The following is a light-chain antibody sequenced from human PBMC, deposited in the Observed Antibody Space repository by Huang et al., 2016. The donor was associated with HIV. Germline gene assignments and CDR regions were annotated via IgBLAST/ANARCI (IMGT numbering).Light chain of an antibody. Sequence: EIVMTQSPVTLSVSPGERATLSCKASQSVSNNLAWYQQKPGQAPRLLIYGASTRATGIPARFSGSGSGTEFTVTINSLESGDFAVYYCQQYNNWPPWTFGQGTKVEIK. CDR1: QSVSNN. CDR3: QQYNNWPPWT. J-gene: IGKJ1*01. CDR2: GAS. V-gene: IGKV3-15*01.